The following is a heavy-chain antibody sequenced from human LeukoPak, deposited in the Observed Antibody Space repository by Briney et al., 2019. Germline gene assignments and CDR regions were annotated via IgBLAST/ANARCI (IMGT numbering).Heavy chain of an antibody. V-gene: IGHV3-23*01. CDR1: GFTFSSYA. CDR3: AKAMTTVTSSDY. Sequence: GGSLRLSCAASGFTFSSYAMSWVRQAPGKGLEWVSAISDSGGSTYYADSVKGRFTISRDNSKTTLYLQMNSRRAEDTAVYYCAKAMTTVTSSDYGGQGSLVTVSA. CDR2: ISDSGGST. D-gene: IGHD4-17*01. J-gene: IGHJ4*02.